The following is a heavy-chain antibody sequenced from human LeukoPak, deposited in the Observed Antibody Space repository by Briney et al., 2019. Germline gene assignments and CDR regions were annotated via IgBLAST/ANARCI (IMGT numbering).Heavy chain of an antibody. V-gene: IGHV3-7*01. CDR2: IKQDGSQQ. J-gene: IGHJ4*02. CDR3: ARDHVSPGSFDY. D-gene: IGHD2-8*01. Sequence: GGSLRLSCATSGFTFTRYWMSWIRQAPGKGLEWVANIKQDGSQQYYLDSVEGRFTISRDNAKNSLYLQMNSLRAEDTAVYYCARDHVSPGSFDYWGQGTLVTVSS. CDR1: GFTFTRYW.